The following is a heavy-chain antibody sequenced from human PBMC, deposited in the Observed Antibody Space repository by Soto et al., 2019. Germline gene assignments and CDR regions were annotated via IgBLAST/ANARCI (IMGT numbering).Heavy chain of an antibody. CDR3: ARLVGNSSSRWARVAAY. Sequence: SETLSLTCTVSGGSISSSSYYWGWIRQPPGKGLEWIGSIYYSGSTYYNPSLKSRVTISVDTSKNQFSLKLSSVTAADTAVYYCARLVGNSSSRWARVAAYWGQGTLVTVSS. D-gene: IGHD6-13*01. V-gene: IGHV4-39*01. CDR2: IYYSGST. J-gene: IGHJ4*02. CDR1: GGSISSSSYY.